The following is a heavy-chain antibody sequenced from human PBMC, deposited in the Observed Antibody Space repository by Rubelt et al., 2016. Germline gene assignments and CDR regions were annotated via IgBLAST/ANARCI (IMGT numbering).Heavy chain of an antibody. CDR2: IYYSGST. J-gene: IGHJ4*02. V-gene: IGHV4-59*08. CDR1: GGSINSDY. Sequence: QVQLKESGPGLVKPSETLSLTCFVSGGSINSDYWSWIRQAPGKGLEWIGYIYYSGSTKYNPSLKSRVTISEDTSKNQFSLKMSSVTAADTAVYYCARQDSWYYFDHWGQGTLVTVSS. CDR3: ARQDSWYYFDH. D-gene: IGHD4-11*01.